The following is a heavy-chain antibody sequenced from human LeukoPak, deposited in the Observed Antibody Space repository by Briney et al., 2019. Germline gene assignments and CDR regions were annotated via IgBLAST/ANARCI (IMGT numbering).Heavy chain of an antibody. CDR3: TTHESHTGYSSSWVDY. Sequence: GGSLRLSCAASGFTFSNAWMSWVRQAPGKGLEWVGRIKSKIDGGTTDYAAPVKGRFTISRDDSKNTLYLQMNSLKTEDTAVYYCTTHESHTGYSSSWVDYWGQGTLVTVSS. CDR1: GFTFSNAW. V-gene: IGHV3-15*01. CDR2: IKSKIDGGTT. D-gene: IGHD6-13*01. J-gene: IGHJ4*02.